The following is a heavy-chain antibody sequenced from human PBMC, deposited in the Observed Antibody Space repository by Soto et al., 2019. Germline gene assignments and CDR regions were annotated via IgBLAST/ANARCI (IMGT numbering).Heavy chain of an antibody. CDR2: INSDGSST. D-gene: IGHD3-22*01. V-gene: IGHV3-74*01. CDR1: GFTFSSYW. J-gene: IGHJ6*02. CDR3: ARDDYYDSSGYYRLGRYYGMDV. Sequence: GGSLRLSCAASGFTFSSYWMHWVRQAPGKGLVWVSRINSDGSSTSYADSVKGRFTISRDNAKNTLYLQMNSLRAEDTAVYYCARDDYYDSSGYYRLGRYYGMDVWGQGTTVTVSS.